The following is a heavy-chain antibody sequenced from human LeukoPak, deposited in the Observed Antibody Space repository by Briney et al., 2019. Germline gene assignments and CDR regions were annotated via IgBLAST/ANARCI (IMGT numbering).Heavy chain of an antibody. J-gene: IGHJ4*02. CDR2: ISYDGSNK. Sequence: GGSLRLSCAASGFTFSSYGMHWVRQAPGKGLEWVAVISYDGSNKYYADSVKGRFTISRDNSKNTLYLQMNSLRAEDTAVYYCASSSGWLPNYFDYWGQGTLVTVSS. CDR3: ASSSGWLPNYFDY. D-gene: IGHD6-19*01. V-gene: IGHV3-30*03. CDR1: GFTFSSYG.